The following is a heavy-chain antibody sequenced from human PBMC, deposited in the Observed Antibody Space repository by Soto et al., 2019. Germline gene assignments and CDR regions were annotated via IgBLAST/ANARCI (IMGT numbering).Heavy chain of an antibody. D-gene: IGHD6-13*01. CDR3: ARAFGSTDY. J-gene: IGHJ4*02. CDR1: GYTFSSSG. CDR2: ISGYNSIT. V-gene: IGHV1-18*01. Sequence: QVQLVQSGAEVKKPGASVKVSCEASGYTFSSSGISWVRQAPGHGFEWMGWISGYNSITRYAQKFQGRVTMTTDTSTSTAYMELRSLRSDDTAVYYCARAFGSTDYWGQGTLVTVSS.